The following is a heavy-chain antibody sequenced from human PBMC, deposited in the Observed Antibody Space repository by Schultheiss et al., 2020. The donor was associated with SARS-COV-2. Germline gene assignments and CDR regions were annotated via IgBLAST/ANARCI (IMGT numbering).Heavy chain of an antibody. CDR1: GYTFTGYY. J-gene: IGHJ4*02. Sequence: ASVKVSCKASGYTFTGYYMHWVRQAPGQGLEWMGWINPNSGGTNYAQKFQGWVTMTRDTSISPAYMELSRLRSDDTAVYYCARAPRNYYDSSGFFDYWGQGGLVTVSS. CDR2: INPNSGGT. V-gene: IGHV1-2*04. D-gene: IGHD3-22*01. CDR3: ARAPRNYYDSSGFFDY.